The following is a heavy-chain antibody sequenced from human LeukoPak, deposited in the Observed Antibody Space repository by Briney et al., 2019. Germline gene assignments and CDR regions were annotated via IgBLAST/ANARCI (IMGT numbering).Heavy chain of an antibody. CDR2: FYSGGST. Sequence: GSLRLSCAASGFTVSSHYINWVRQAPGKGLEWVSVFYSGGSTFYADSVKGRFTMSRDNSKNTLDLQTNSLRDDDTAVYYCASGFNFGRFENWGQGTLVTVSS. CDR3: ASGFNFGRFEN. CDR1: GFTVSSHY. D-gene: IGHD5-18*01. J-gene: IGHJ4*02. V-gene: IGHV3-53*01.